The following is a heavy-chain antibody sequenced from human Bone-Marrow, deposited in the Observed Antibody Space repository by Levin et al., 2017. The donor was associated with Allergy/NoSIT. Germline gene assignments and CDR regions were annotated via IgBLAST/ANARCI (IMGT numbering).Heavy chain of an antibody. CDR1: GFTFSNYW. J-gene: IGHJ4*02. D-gene: IGHD2-2*01. CDR3: VRDCARCSSPGDDFEC. CDR2: INEGGTFI. Sequence: GGSLRLSCATSGFTFSNYWMHWVRQAPGKGLVWVARINEGGTFITYADSVKGRFTISRDNARNTLYLQMHSLRVEDTAVYYCVRDCARCSSPGDDFECWGQGTLVTVSS. V-gene: IGHV3-74*03.